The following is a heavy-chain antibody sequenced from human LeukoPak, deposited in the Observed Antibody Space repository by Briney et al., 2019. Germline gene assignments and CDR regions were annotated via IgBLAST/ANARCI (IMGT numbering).Heavy chain of an antibody. CDR1: GFPLSSYS. CDR3: VRVKGSYFDY. D-gene: IGHD2-15*01. V-gene: IGHV3-48*01. Sequence: GGSLRLSCAASGFPLSSYSINWVRQAPGKGLEWVSYISSSGSAIYYVDSVKGRFTVSRDNAKNSLFLQMNSPRAEDTAVYYCVRVKGSYFDYWGQGALFTVSS. CDR2: ISSSGSAI. J-gene: IGHJ4*02.